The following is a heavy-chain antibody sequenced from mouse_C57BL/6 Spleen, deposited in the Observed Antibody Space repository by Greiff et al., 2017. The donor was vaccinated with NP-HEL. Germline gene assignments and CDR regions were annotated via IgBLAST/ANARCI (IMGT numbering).Heavy chain of an antibody. CDR1: GFTFSDYG. CDR3: ARIYYDYDGVYWYFDV. D-gene: IGHD2-4*01. V-gene: IGHV5-17*01. J-gene: IGHJ1*03. Sequence: EVKLVESGGGLVKPGGSLKLSCAASGFTFSDYGMHWVRQAPEKGLEWVAYISSGSSTIYYADTVKGRFTISRDNAKNTLFLQRTSLRSEDTAMYYCARIYYDYDGVYWYFDVWGTGTTVTVSS. CDR2: ISSGSSTI.